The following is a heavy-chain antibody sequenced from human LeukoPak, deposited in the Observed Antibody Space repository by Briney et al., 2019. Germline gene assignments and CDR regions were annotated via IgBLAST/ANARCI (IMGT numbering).Heavy chain of an antibody. CDR2: ISDSGTDT. CDR3: AKTDCTSSSCYTIDY. V-gene: IGHV3-23*01. J-gene: IGHJ4*02. D-gene: IGHD2-2*02. Sequence: GGSLRLSYAASGFTFSYYAMSWVRQAPGKGLEWVSVISDSGTDTSYADSGRGRFTISRDNSKNTLYLQMNSLRAEDTAVYYCAKTDCTSSSCYTIDYWGQGTLVTVSS. CDR1: GFTFSYYA.